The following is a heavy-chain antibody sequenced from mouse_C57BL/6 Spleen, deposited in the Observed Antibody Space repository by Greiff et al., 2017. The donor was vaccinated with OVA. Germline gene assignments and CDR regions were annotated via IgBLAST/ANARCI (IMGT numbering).Heavy chain of an antibody. V-gene: IGHV1-72*01. CDR1: GYTFTSYW. CDR3: ARRLLREDYARDD. D-gene: IGHD1-1*01. Sequence: QVQLQQPGAELVKPGASVKLSCTASGYTFTSYWMHWVKQRPGRGLEWIGRIDPNSGGTKYNEKFKSKATLSVDKHTNTAYMQHSSLTSDDSTVYYCARRLLREDYARDDWGKGTSVTVSS. J-gene: IGHJ4*01. CDR2: IDPNSGGT.